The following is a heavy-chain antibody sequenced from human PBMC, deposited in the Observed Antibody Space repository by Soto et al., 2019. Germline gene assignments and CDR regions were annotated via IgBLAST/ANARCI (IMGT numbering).Heavy chain of an antibody. CDR3: ARDSGTTPYYFDY. V-gene: IGHV1-69*04. CDR2: IIPILGIA. Sequence: SVKVSCKASGGTFSSYTISWVRQAPGQGLEWMGRIIPILGIANYAQKFQGRVTITADKSTSTVYMELRTLRSDDTAVYYCARDSGTTPYYFDYWGQGTLVTVSS. J-gene: IGHJ4*01. CDR1: GGTFSSYT. D-gene: IGHD1-1*01.